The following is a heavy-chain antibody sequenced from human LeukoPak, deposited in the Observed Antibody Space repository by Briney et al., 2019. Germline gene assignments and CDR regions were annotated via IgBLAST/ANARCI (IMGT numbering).Heavy chain of an antibody. Sequence: SVKVSCKASGGTFSNYVISWVRQAPGQGLEWMGSIIPIFGTTNYAQRFQDRVTFTADKSTGSAYIELRGLRSEDTAVYYCARDETILGFDYWGQGTLVTVSS. CDR2: IIPIFGTT. CDR3: ARDETILGFDY. D-gene: IGHD2-21*01. V-gene: IGHV1-69*06. CDR1: GGTFSNYV. J-gene: IGHJ4*02.